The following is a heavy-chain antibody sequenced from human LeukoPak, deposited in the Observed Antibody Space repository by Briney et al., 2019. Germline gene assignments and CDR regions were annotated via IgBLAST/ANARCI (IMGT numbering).Heavy chain of an antibody. Sequence: PGGSLRLSCAASGFTFSSYIMNWVRQAPGKGLEWVSSISSSSSYVYYADSVKGRFTISRDNARNSLYLQMNSLRAEDTAVYYCARMNYISSGWGAPFDYWGQGTLVTVSS. CDR1: GFTFSSYI. CDR2: ISSSSSYV. V-gene: IGHV3-21*01. CDR3: ARMNYISSGWGAPFDY. D-gene: IGHD1-7*01. J-gene: IGHJ4*02.